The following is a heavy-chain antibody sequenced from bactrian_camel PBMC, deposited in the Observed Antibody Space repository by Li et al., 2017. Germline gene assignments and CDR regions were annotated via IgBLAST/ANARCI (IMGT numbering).Heavy chain of an antibody. CDR3: ATDAPGGHSGGWFSTFGY. CDR1: GFTFSNNW. CDR2: IYTGDGGT. J-gene: IGHJ6*01. Sequence: QLVESGGGLVQPGGSLTLSCAASGFTFSNNWMHWVRQAPGKGLEWVSSIYTGDGGTNSVDSVKGRFTISRDNAKNMLYLQMNSLKSEDTALYFCATDAPGGHSGGWFSTFGYWGQGTQVTVS. V-gene: IGHV3S1*01. D-gene: IGHD2*01.